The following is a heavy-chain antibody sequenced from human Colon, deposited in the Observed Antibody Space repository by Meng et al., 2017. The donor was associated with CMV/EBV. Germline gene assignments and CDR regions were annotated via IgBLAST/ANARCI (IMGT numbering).Heavy chain of an antibody. D-gene: IGHD4-23*01. V-gene: IGHV3-11*01. CDR2: ISDTGHTL. CDR1: GFTFGDYY. CDR3: ARVGGNSDMDV. J-gene: IGHJ6*02. Sequence: GGSLRLSCAAPGFTFGDYYVSWIRQAPGKGLEWVSYISDTGHTLYYADSVQGRFTVSRDNAKSSLYLEMQSLRVEDTAVYYCARVGGNSDMDVWGQGTTVTVSS.